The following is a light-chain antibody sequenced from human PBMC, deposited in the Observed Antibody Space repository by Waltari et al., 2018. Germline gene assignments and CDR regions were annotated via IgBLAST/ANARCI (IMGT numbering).Light chain of an antibody. V-gene: IGLV1-47*01. CDR3: AAWDDSLRGVV. J-gene: IGLJ2*01. CDR2: RNY. Sequence: QSVLTQPPSASGTPGQRVTISCSGSSTNIGSNYVYWYPQLSGTAPKLLIYRNYQRPSGVPDRFSGSKSGTSASLAISGLRSEDEADYYCAAWDDSLRGVVFGGGTKLTVL. CDR1: STNIGSNY.